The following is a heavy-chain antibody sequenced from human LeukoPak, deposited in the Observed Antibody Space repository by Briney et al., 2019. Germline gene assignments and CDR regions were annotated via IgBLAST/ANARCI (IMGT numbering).Heavy chain of an antibody. CDR3: ARATTVTSLDY. D-gene: IGHD4-17*01. CDR2: MNPNSGNT. J-gene: IGHJ4*02. V-gene: IGHV1-8*02. Sequence: GASVKVSCKASGYTFTNYAIHWVRQAPGHGLEWMGWMNPNSGNTGYAQKFQGRVTMTRNTSISTAYMELSSLRSEDTAVYYCARATTVTSLDYWGQGTPVTVSS. CDR1: GYTFTNYA.